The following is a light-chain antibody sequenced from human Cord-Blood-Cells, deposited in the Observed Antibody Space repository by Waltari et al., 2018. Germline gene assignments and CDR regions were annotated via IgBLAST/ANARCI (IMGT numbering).Light chain of an antibody. V-gene: IGLV2-11*01. CDR2: DVS. CDR1: SRDVGGYND. Sequence: QSALTQPRPVSGSPGQSVTISCTGTSRDVGGYNDVSWYQQPPGTAPKRMIYDVSKRPPAVPDRFSGSKSGNTASLTISGLQAEDEADYYCCSYAGSYTSYVVFGGGTKLTVL. J-gene: IGLJ2*01. CDR3: CSYAGSYTSYVV.